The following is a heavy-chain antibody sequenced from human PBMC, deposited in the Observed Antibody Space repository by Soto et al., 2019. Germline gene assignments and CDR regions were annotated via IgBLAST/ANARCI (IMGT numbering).Heavy chain of an antibody. CDR2: ISYDGSNK. CDR3: ARESEDLTSNFDY. CDR1: GFTFSHYG. J-gene: IGHJ4*02. V-gene: IGHV3-30*03. Sequence: GGSLRLSCAASGFTFSHYGIHWVRQAPGKGLEWLAVISYDGSNKHYADSVKGRFTVSRDNAKNSVYLEMNSLSAEDTALYYCARESEDLTSNFDYWGQGTLVTVSS.